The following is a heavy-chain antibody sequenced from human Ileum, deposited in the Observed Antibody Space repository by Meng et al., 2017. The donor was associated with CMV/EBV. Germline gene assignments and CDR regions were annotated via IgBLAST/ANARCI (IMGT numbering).Heavy chain of an antibody. V-gene: IGHV3-72*01. J-gene: IGHJ3*02. CDR1: FSACH. CDR3: TRGRGWTAPQRRGAFDI. Sequence: FSACHADWVRQAPGKGLEWIAQVKNKDNNYITQYAASVKGRFTISRDDSKDSLFLQMNSLKTEDTAVYYCTRGRGWTAPQRRGAFDIWGQGTMVTVSS. CDR2: VKNKDNNYIT. D-gene: IGHD3-10*01.